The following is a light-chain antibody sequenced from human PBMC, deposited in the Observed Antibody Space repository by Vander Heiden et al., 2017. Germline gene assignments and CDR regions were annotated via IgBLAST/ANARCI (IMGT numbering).Light chain of an antibody. CDR1: SGDVGGYND. Sequence: HSALTQPVFVAVSSGQSITITCTGTSGDVGGYNDVSWYQQHPGKAPKLMIYDVSNRPSGVSNRFSGSKSGNTASLTISGLQAEDEADYCCSSYRSGSTIFGGGTRLTVL. CDR3: SSYRSGSTI. J-gene: IGLJ2*01. CDR2: DVS. V-gene: IGLV2-14*01.